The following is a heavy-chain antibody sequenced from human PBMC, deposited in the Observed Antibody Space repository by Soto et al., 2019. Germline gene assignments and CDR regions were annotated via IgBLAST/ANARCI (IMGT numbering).Heavy chain of an antibody. CDR3: ARDHPSYYDSSGYYYESWGPIVSYYYGMDV. D-gene: IGHD3-22*01. V-gene: IGHV1-18*01. Sequence: GASVKVSCKASGYTFTSYGISWVRQAPGQGLEWMGWISAYNGNTNYAQKLQGRVTMTTDTSTSTAYMEVRSLRSDDTAVYYCARDHPSYYDSSGYYYESWGPIVSYYYGMDVWGQGTKVTVS. CDR2: ISAYNGNT. CDR1: GYTFTSYG. J-gene: IGHJ6*02.